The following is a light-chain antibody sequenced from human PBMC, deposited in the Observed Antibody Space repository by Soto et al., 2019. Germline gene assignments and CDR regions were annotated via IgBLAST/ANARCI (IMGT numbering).Light chain of an antibody. Sequence: IVLTQSPDTLSLSPGERATLSCRASQSVSSSFLAWYQPKPGQAPRLLIYGASSRASGIPDRFSGSGSGTDCTLTISRLEPEDFAVYYCQQYGTSRVTFGQGTKLEIK. CDR3: QQYGTSRVT. J-gene: IGKJ2*01. CDR2: GAS. CDR1: QSVSSSF. V-gene: IGKV3-20*01.